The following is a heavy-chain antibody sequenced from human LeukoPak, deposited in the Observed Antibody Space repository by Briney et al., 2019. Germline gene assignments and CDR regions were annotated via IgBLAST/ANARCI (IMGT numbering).Heavy chain of an antibody. CDR3: ASYSSGWEYFDY. D-gene: IGHD6-19*01. CDR1: GYTFTSYG. Sequence: GASVKVSCKASGYTFTSYGISWVRQTPGQGLEWMGWISAYNGNTNYAQKLQGRVTMTTDTSTSTAYMELRSLRSDDTAVYYCASYSSGWEYFDYWGQGTLVTVSS. CDR2: ISAYNGNT. J-gene: IGHJ4*02. V-gene: IGHV1-18*01.